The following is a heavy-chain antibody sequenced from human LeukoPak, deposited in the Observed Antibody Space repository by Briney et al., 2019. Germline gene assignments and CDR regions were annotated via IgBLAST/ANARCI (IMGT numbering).Heavy chain of an antibody. J-gene: IGHJ3*02. V-gene: IGHV4-4*07. Sequence: SETLSLTCTVSGGSLSNHYWNWIRHPAGTGLEYIGRIYHTGSTNYNPSLKSRVTLSVVTSNNQFSLNLTSVTAADTAVYYCARGPLGGESFDIWGQGTMVTVSS. CDR1: GGSLSNHY. CDR2: IYHTGST. D-gene: IGHD3-16*01. CDR3: ARGPLGGESFDI.